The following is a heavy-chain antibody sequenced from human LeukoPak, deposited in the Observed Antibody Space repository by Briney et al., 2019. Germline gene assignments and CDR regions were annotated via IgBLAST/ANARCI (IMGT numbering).Heavy chain of an antibody. J-gene: IGHJ4*02. D-gene: IGHD4-17*01. CDR2: ISSGSGSSI. CDR3: AREDDNGDLIDC. Sequence: GGSLRLTCAASGFTFSNYQMNWVRQAPGKGLEWISYISSGSGSSIHYADSVEGRFTISRDNPKNSLYLQMNSLRAEDTALYYCAREDDNGDLIDCWGQGTLVTVSS. V-gene: IGHV3-48*03. CDR1: GFTFSNYQ.